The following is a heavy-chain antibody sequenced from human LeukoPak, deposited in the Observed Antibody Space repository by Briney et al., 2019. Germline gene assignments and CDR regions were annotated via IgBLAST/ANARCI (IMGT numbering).Heavy chain of an antibody. CDR2: INWNGGAR. Sequence: GGSLRLSCAASGFTFSSYWMSWVRQAPGKGLEWVAGINWNGGARDYADSVKGRFTVSRDNAKNSLYLQMNILRVDDTAFYYCARGHDYGFFYYMDVWGKGTAVTVSS. CDR1: GFTFSSYW. D-gene: IGHD4-17*01. V-gene: IGHV3-20*04. CDR3: ARGHDYGFFYYMDV. J-gene: IGHJ6*03.